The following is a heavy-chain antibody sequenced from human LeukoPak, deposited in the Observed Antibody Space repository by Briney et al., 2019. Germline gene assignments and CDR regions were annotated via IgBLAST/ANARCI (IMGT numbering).Heavy chain of an antibody. Sequence: GGSLRLSCAASGFTFSSYSMNWVRQAPGKGLEWVSSISSSSSYIYYADSVKGRFTISRDNAKNSLYLQMNSLRAEDTAVYYCARVLWSGWFDPWGQGTLVTVSS. CDR1: GFTFSSYS. CDR3: ARVLWSGWFDP. D-gene: IGHD3-10*01. CDR2: ISSSSSYI. J-gene: IGHJ5*02. V-gene: IGHV3-21*01.